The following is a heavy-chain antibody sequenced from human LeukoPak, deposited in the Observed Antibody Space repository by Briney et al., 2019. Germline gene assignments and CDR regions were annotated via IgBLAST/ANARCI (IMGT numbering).Heavy chain of an antibody. CDR3: VRFHIVMVNAMDV. J-gene: IGHJ6*02. CDR1: GFTFSSYG. D-gene: IGHD2-21*01. Sequence: PGGSLRLSCAASGFTFSSYGMHWVRQAPGKGLEWVAVISYDGSNKYYADSVKGRFTISRDNSKNTLYLQMNSLRAEDTAVYYCVRFHIVMVNAMDVWGQGTTVTVSS. V-gene: IGHV3-30*03. CDR2: ISYDGSNK.